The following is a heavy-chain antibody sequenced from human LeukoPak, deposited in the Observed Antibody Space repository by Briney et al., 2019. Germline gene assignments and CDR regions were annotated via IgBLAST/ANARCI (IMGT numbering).Heavy chain of an antibody. V-gene: IGHV4-4*07. J-gene: IGHJ4*02. D-gene: IGHD6-19*01. CDR3: ARAAAVAGPFDY. Sequence: SETLSLTCTVSGGSISSYYWSWIRQTAGKVLEWIGRIYTSGSTNYNPSLKSRVTMSVDTSKNQFSLKLSSVTAADTAVYYCARAAAVAGPFDYWGQGTLVTVSS. CDR1: GGSISSYY. CDR2: IYTSGST.